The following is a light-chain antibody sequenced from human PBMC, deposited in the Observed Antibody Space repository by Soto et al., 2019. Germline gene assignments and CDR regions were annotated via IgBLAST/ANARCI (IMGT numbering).Light chain of an antibody. CDR1: QSISSW. J-gene: IGKJ1*01. CDR2: DAS. CDR3: QPYNSYSWT. Sequence: DIHITNSPSTLSASLGDRVTITCRASQSISSWLAWYQQKPGKAPKLLIYDASSLESGVPSRFSGSGSGTEFTLTISSLQPDDFATYYCQPYNSYSWTFGQGTKVDIK. V-gene: IGKV1-5*01.